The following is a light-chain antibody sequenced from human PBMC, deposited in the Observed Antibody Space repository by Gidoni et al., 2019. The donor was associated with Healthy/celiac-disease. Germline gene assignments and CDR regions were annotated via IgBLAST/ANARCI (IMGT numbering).Light chain of an antibody. CDR3: QQYGSSHLFT. J-gene: IGKJ3*01. Sequence: EIVLTKSPGTLSLSTGERATLSCRASQSVSSSYLAWYQQKPGQAPRLLIYDASSRATGIPDRFSGSGSVTDFTLTISRLVPEDFAVYYCQQYGSSHLFTFGPGTKVDIK. CDR1: QSVSSSY. CDR2: DAS. V-gene: IGKV3-20*01.